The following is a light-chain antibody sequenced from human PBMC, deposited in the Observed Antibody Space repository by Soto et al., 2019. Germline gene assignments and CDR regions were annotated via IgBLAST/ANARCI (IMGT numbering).Light chain of an antibody. CDR1: SSDVGGYNC. J-gene: IGLJ1*01. CDR3: GTWDSSLSAGGV. CDR2: EDI. V-gene: IGLV2-8*01. Sequence: QSALTQPPSASGSPGQSVTISCTGSSSDVGGYNCVSWFQQHPGKAPKLMIFEDIKRPSGVPDRFSASKSGNTASLTVSGLQAEDEADYYCGTWDSSLSAGGVFGTGTKVTVL.